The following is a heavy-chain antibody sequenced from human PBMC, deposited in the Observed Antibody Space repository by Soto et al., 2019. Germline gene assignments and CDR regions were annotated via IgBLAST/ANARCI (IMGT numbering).Heavy chain of an antibody. V-gene: IGHV4-31*03. CDR2: FYYSGST. J-gene: IGHJ5*02. Sequence: SETLSLTCTVSGGSISTGGYYWNWIRQHPGKGLEWIGYFYYSGSTYYNPSLKSRVTISVNTSKNQFSLKLSSVTAADPAVYYCARSVFPWGQGTLVTVSS. CDR3: ARSVFP. CDR1: GGSISTGGYY.